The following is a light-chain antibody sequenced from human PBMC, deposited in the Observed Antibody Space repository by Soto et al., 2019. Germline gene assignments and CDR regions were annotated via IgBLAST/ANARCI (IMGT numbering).Light chain of an antibody. Sequence: EFVLTQSPATLSLSPGERAILSCRASQSVAGSLAWYQQKPGQAPRLLIYNASNRATGIPARFSGSGSGTDFTLTISSLEPEDFAVYYCQQFSSYPLTFGGGTKVDIK. CDR1: QSVAGS. J-gene: IGKJ4*01. CDR2: NAS. V-gene: IGKV3-11*01. CDR3: QQFSSYPLT.